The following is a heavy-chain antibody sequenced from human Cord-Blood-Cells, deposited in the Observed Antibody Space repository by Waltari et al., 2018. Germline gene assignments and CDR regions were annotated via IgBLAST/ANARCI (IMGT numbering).Heavy chain of an antibody. CDR3: ARSLYDILTGYSYWYFDL. CDR2: IYYSGST. D-gene: IGHD3-9*01. V-gene: IGHV4-59*01. J-gene: IGHJ2*01. Sequence: GQGLEWIGYIYYSGSTNYNPSLKSRVTISVDTSKNQFSLKLSSVTAADTAVYYCARSLYDILTGYSYWYFDLWGRGTLVTVSS.